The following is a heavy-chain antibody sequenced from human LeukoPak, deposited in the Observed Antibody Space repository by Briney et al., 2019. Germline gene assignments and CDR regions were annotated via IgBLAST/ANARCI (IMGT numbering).Heavy chain of an antibody. CDR1: GYTFTGYY. V-gene: IGHV1-2*02. J-gene: IGHJ4*02. CDR2: INPKSGGT. CDR3: ARAVRGYSYAYLPY. D-gene: IGHD5-18*01. Sequence: ASVKVSCKASGYTFTGYYMHWVRQAPGQGPEWMGWINPKSGGTNYAQKFQGRVAMTRDTSISTAYMQLSRLRSDDSAVYYCARAVRGYSYAYLPYWGQGTLVTVSS.